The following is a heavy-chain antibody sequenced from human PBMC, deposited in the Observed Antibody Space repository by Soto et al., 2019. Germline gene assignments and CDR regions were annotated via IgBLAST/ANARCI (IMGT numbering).Heavy chain of an antibody. J-gene: IGHJ4*02. CDR1: GGSISSSSYY. D-gene: IGHD3-3*01. Sequence: PSETLSLTCTVSGGSISSSSYYWGWIRQPPGKGLEWIGSIYYSGSTYYNPSLKSRVTISVDTSKNQFSLKLSSVTAADTAVYYCARFTIFGVVIPRGFDYWGQGTLVTVSS. CDR2: IYYSGST. CDR3: ARFTIFGVVIPRGFDY. V-gene: IGHV4-39*01.